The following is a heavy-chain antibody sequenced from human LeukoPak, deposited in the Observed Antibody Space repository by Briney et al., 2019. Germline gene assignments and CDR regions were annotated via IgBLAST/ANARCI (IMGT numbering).Heavy chain of an antibody. CDR2: ITGTGGST. V-gene: IGHV3-23*01. Sequence: GGSLRLSCAASGFTFSSYTMSWVRQAPGKGLEWVSAITGTGGSTFYAGSMRGRFTISRDNSKNTLYLQMNSLRAEDTAVYYCAKDQTGTEYLFDYWGQGTLVTVSS. CDR3: AKDQTGTEYLFDY. J-gene: IGHJ4*02. D-gene: IGHD1-7*01. CDR1: GFTFSSYT.